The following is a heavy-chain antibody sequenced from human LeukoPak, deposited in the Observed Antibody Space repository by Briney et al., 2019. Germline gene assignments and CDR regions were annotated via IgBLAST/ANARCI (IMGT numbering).Heavy chain of an antibody. J-gene: IGHJ6*02. CDR3: ARDWAAVGPYYYGMDV. Sequence: SETLSLTCTISGGSVSSGSYYWSWIRQPPGKGLEWIGYIYYSGSTNYNPSLKSRVTISVDTSKNQFSLKLSSVTAADTAVYYCARDWAAVGPYYYGMDVWGQGTTVTVSS. D-gene: IGHD6-13*01. CDR2: IYYSGST. CDR1: GGSVSSGSYY. V-gene: IGHV4-61*01.